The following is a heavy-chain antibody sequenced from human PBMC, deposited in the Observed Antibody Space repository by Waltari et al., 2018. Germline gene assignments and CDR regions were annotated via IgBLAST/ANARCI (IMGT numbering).Heavy chain of an antibody. D-gene: IGHD3-3*01. CDR2: IYYSGSP. V-gene: IGHV4-39*01. J-gene: IGHJ2*01. Sequence: QLQLQESGPGLVKPSETLSLTCTVSGGSISSSSYYWGWIRQPPGKGLEWIGSIYYSGSPYYNPSLKSRVTISVDTSKNQFSLKLSSVTAADTAVYYCARLRGWSYDFWSGYYPGTPDWYFDLWGRGTLVTVSS. CDR1: GGSISSSSYY. CDR3: ARLRGWSYDFWSGYYPGTPDWYFDL.